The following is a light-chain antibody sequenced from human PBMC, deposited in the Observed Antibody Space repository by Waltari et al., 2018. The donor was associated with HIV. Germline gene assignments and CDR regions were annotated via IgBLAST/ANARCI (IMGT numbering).Light chain of an antibody. Sequence: QSVLTQPPSVSAAPGQTVTLSCPGSNSNIGSNYVCWYRHVPGTAPKLVSYDEDQRPSGIVDRVSASNTGTSANLDITGLQTGDEADYYCTTWDSSLSALVFGGGTKLTVL. J-gene: IGLJ2*01. CDR3: TTWDSSLSALV. CDR2: DED. CDR1: NSNIGSNY. V-gene: IGLV1-51*01.